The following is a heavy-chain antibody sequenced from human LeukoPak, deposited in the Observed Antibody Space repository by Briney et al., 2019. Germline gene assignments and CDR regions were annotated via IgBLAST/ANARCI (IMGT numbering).Heavy chain of an antibody. D-gene: IGHD2-15*01. Sequence: PGGSLRLSCAASGFTVSSNYMSWVRQAPGKGLEWVSVIYSGGSTYYADSVKGRFTISRDNSKNTLYLQMNSLRAEDTAVYYCARSGYCSGGSCYGDAFDIWGQGTMVTVSS. CDR1: GFTVSSNY. J-gene: IGHJ3*02. CDR2: IYSGGST. CDR3: ARSGYCSGGSCYGDAFDI. V-gene: IGHV3-66*01.